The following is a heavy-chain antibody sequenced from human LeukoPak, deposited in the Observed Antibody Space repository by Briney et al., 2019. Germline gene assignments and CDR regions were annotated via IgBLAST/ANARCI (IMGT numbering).Heavy chain of an antibody. D-gene: IGHD3-3*01. V-gene: IGHV3-30*02. CDR2: IRYDGSNK. Sequence: PGGSLRLSCAASGFTFSSYGMHWVRQAPGKGLEWVAFIRYDGSNKYYADSVKGRFTISRDNSKNTLYLQMNSLRAEDTAVYYCAQTSLFWYYYYYYMDVWGQGTTVTISS. J-gene: IGHJ6*03. CDR1: GFTFSSYG. CDR3: AQTSLFWYYYYYYMDV.